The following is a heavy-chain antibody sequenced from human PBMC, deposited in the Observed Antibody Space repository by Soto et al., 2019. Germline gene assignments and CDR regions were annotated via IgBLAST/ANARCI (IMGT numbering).Heavy chain of an antibody. D-gene: IGHD4-17*01. Sequence: ETLSLTCTVSGGSISSYYWSWIRQPPGKGLEWIGYIYYSGSTNYNPSLKSRVTISVDTSKNQFSLKLSSVTAADTAVYYCARRYYGDPGYYYYYYMDVWGKGTTVTVSS. V-gene: IGHV4-59*01. J-gene: IGHJ6*03. CDR3: ARRYYGDPGYYYYYYMDV. CDR2: IYYSGST. CDR1: GGSISSYY.